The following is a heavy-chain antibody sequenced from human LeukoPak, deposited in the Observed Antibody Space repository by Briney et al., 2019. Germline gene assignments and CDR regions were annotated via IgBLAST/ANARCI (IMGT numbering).Heavy chain of an antibody. D-gene: IGHD5-18*01. Sequence: SETLSLTCAVYGGSFSGYYWSWIRQPPGKGLEWIGEINHSGSTNYDPSLKSRVTISIDTSKTQFSLKLHSVTAADTAVYYCARASRGYSYGLESPLNSWGQGTLVTVSS. CDR1: GGSFSGYY. CDR3: ARASRGYSYGLESPLNS. V-gene: IGHV4-34*01. CDR2: INHSGST. J-gene: IGHJ4*02.